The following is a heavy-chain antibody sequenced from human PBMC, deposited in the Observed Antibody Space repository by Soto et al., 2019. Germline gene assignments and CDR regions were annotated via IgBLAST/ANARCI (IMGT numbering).Heavy chain of an antibody. Sequence: QVQLVQSGAEVKKPGASVKVSCKASGYTFTSYYMHWVRQAPGQGLEWMGIINPSGGSTSYAQKCQGRVSMTRDTSTSTVYMELSSLRSEDTAVYYCATRYCTNGVCSSPDYYYGMDVWGQGTTVTVSS. CDR1: GYTFTSYY. V-gene: IGHV1-46*01. CDR2: INPSGGST. D-gene: IGHD2-8*01. CDR3: ATRYCTNGVCSSPDYYYGMDV. J-gene: IGHJ6*02.